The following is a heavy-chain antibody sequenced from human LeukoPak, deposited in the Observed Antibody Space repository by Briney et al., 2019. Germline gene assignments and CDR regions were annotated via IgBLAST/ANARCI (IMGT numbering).Heavy chain of an antibody. V-gene: IGHV3-33*08. CDR3: ARVVGTARIDYGMDV. D-gene: IGHD1-14*01. CDR2: IWYDGSNK. CDR1: GFTFSSYG. J-gene: IGHJ6*02. Sequence: GGSLRLSCAASGFTFSSYGMHWVRQAPGKGLEWVAVIWYDGSNKYYADSVKGRFTISRDNSNNMLYLQMNSLRVEDTAVYYCARVVGTARIDYGMDVWGQGTTVTVSS.